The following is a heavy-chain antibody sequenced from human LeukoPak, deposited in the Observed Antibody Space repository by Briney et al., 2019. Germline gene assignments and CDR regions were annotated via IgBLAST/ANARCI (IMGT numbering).Heavy chain of an antibody. CDR2: ISYDGSNK. D-gene: IGHD3-9*01. Sequence: PGGSLRPSCAASGFTFSNYALHWVRQAPGKGLEWVAVISYDGSNKFYADSVRGRFTISRDNSKNTLFLQMNSLRPEDTAVYYCARGPDYDILADYFDYWGQGTLVTVSS. V-gene: IGHV3-30*04. CDR3: ARGPDYDILADYFDY. J-gene: IGHJ4*02. CDR1: GFTFSNYA.